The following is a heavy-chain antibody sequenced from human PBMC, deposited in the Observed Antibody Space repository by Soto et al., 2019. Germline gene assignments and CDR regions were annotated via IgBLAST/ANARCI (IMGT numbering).Heavy chain of an antibody. Sequence: QVHLVESGGGVVQPGRSLRLSCATSGFTFSDYVMHWVRQAPGKGLEWVAVLWYHGSDKFYADSVKGRFTISRDDAKNSLYLQMNSLRAEDTAVYYCARGCSSASCYYYWGQGTLVTVSS. CDR1: GFTFSDYV. CDR3: ARGCSSASCYYY. J-gene: IGHJ4*02. D-gene: IGHD2-2*01. V-gene: IGHV3-33*01. CDR2: LWYHGSDK.